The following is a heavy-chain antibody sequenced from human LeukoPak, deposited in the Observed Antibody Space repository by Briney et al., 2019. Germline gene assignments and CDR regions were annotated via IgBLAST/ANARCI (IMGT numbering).Heavy chain of an antibody. V-gene: IGHV4-31*03. CDR1: GGSISSGGYY. CDR3: ARGGGGSRPFDY. J-gene: IGHJ4*02. CDR2: IYYSGST. Sequence: PSETLSLTCTVSGGSISSGGYYWNWIRQHPGKGLEWIGYIYYSGSTYYNPSLKSRVTISVDTSKNQFSLKLSSVTAADTAVYYCARGGGGSRPFDYWGQGTLVTVSS. D-gene: IGHD2-15*01.